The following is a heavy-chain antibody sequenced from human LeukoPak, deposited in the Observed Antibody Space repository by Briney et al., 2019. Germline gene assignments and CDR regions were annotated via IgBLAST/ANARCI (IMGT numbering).Heavy chain of an antibody. J-gene: IGHJ5*02. V-gene: IGHV3-74*01. CDR3: ARSDWFDP. CDR1: GFTFSNYW. CDR2: LNSDGSST. Sequence: GGSLRLSCAATGFTFSNYWMHWVRHAPGRGLVWVSRLNSDGSSTFYADSVKGRFTISRDNAKNTLYLQMNSLRAEDTAVYFCARSDWFDPWGQGTLVPVSS.